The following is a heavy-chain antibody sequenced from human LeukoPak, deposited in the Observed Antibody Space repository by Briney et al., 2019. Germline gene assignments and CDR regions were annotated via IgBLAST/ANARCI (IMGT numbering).Heavy chain of an antibody. D-gene: IGHD5-24*01. CDR2: ISSSGSTI. Sequence: GGSLRLSCAASGFTFSDYYMSWIRQAPGKGLEWVSYISSSGSTIYYADSVKGRFTISRDNAKNSLYLQMNSLRPEDTSVYYCAEDQKLQPFHYWGQGTLVTVSS. J-gene: IGHJ4*02. V-gene: IGHV3-11*04. CDR1: GFTFSDYY. CDR3: AEDQKLQPFHY.